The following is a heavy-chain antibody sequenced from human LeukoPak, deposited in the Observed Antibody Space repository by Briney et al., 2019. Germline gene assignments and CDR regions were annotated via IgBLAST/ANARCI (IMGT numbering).Heavy chain of an antibody. V-gene: IGHV1-18*01. CDR1: GYTFTSYG. CDR3: AREGTHCSSTSCHNWFDP. D-gene: IGHD2-2*01. J-gene: IGHJ5*02. Sequence: ASVKVSCKASGYTFTSYGISWVRQAPGQGLEWMGWMSAYNGNTNYAQKLQGRVTMTTDTSTSTAYMELRSLRSDDTAVYYCAREGTHCSSTSCHNWFDPWGQGTLVTVSS. CDR2: MSAYNGNT.